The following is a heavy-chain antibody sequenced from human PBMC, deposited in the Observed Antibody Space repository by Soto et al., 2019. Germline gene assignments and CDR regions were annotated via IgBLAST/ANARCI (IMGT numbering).Heavy chain of an antibody. J-gene: IGHJ4*02. CDR2: ISGPGTTK. V-gene: IGHV3-30*18. Sequence: QVQLVQSGGGVVQPGRSLRLSCAVSGFTFTNHGMHWVRQAPGKGLEWVAVISGPGTTKYYADSVTGRFTISRDNSRNTLFLHMNSLRPEDTAVYYCAKGYCGGDGESRGTSFDYWGQGTLVSVSS. D-gene: IGHD2-21*02. CDR1: GFTFTNHG. CDR3: AKGYCGGDGESRGTSFDY.